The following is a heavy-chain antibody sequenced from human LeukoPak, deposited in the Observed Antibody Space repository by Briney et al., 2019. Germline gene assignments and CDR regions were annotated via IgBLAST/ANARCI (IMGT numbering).Heavy chain of an antibody. CDR1: GLTFSSYV. CDR2: MNQDGSEK. D-gene: IGHD3-22*01. J-gene: IGHJ4*02. Sequence: GGSLRLSCAASGLTFSSYVMSWIRQAPGKGLGWVANMNQDGSEKNYVDSVKGRFTISRDNAKNSLYLQMNSLRVEDTAVYYCVRDRGYSTFDYWGQGTLVTVSS. V-gene: IGHV3-7*01. CDR3: VRDRGYSTFDY.